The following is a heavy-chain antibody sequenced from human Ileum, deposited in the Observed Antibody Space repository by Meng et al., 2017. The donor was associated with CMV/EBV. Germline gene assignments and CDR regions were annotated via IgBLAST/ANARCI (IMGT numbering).Heavy chain of an antibody. J-gene: IGHJ4*02. V-gene: IGHV4-34*01. CDR3: ASGKSNLEY. D-gene: IGHD4-11*01. CDR2: FNHYGST. CDR1: GGSFSGYY. Sequence: QELVQGVGAGVLKPAGTLSHTCAVHGGSFSGYYWSWIRQVPGKGLEWIGEFNHYGSTNYNPSLKSRVTISVDTSKNQFSLNLSSVTAADTAVYYCASGKSNLEYWGQGTLVTVSS.